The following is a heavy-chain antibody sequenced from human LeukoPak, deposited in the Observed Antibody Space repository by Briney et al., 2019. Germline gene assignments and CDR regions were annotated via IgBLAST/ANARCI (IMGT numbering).Heavy chain of an antibody. CDR1: GGTFSSCA. CDR2: MNPNSGNT. CDR3: ARGRSDHAFDI. Sequence: ASVKVSCKASGGTFSSCAISWVRQAPGQGLEWMGWMNPNSGNTGYAQKFQGRVTMTRNTSISTAYMELSSLRSEDTAVYYCARGRSDHAFDIWGQGTMVTVSS. J-gene: IGHJ3*02. V-gene: IGHV1-8*02.